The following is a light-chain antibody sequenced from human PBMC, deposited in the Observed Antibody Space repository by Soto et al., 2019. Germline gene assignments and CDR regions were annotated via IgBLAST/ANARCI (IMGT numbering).Light chain of an antibody. Sequence: EIVMTQSPAALSVSPGERATLSCRACQSVTTFLAWYQQKPGQAHRLLVYDASNRAAGIPARFSGSGSGTDFTLTISRLEPEDFALYYCQQFVTSPTWTFGQGTKVDIK. CDR2: DAS. V-gene: IGKV3-20*01. CDR3: QQFVTSPTWT. J-gene: IGKJ1*01. CDR1: QSVTTF.